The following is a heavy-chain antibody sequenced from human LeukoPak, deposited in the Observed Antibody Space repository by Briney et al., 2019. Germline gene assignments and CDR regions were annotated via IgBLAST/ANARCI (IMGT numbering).Heavy chain of an antibody. CDR1: GGSISSSSYY. V-gene: IGHV4-31*03. CDR3: ARAPYDFWSGYPYYFDY. J-gene: IGHJ4*02. Sequence: TLSLTCTVSGGSISSSSYYWGWIRQHPGKGLEWIGYIYYSGSTYYNPSLKSRVTISVDTSKNQFSLKLSSVTAADTAVYYCARAPYDFWSGYPYYFDYWGQGTLVTVSS. D-gene: IGHD3-3*01. CDR2: IYYSGST.